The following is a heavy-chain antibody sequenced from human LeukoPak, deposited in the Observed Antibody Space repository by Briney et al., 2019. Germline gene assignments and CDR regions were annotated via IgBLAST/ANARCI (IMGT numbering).Heavy chain of an antibody. CDR2: ITGSGGST. J-gene: IGHJ4*02. Sequence: GGSLRLSCAASGFTFTLYFMSWVRQAPGKGLEWVSSITGSGGSTYYADSVKGRFTISRDNSKNTLYLQLSSLRAEDTAVYYCAREMATIRGQGTLVTVSS. CDR1: GFTFTLYF. D-gene: IGHD5-24*01. CDR3: AREMATI. V-gene: IGHV3-23*01.